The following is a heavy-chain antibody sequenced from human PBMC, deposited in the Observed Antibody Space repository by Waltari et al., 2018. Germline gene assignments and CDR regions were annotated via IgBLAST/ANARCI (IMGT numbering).Heavy chain of an antibody. CDR1: GGSISSSNW. V-gene: IGHV4-4*02. CDR3: ARFVVGSYCGGDCYSGMDY. Sequence: QVQLQESGPGLVKPSGTLSLTCAVSGGSISSSNWWSWVRQPPGKGLEWIGEIYHSGSTNYNPSLTSRVTISVDKSKNQFSLKLSSVTAADTAVYYCARFVVGSYCGGDCYSGMDYWGQGTLVTVSS. J-gene: IGHJ4*02. CDR2: IYHSGST. D-gene: IGHD2-21*01.